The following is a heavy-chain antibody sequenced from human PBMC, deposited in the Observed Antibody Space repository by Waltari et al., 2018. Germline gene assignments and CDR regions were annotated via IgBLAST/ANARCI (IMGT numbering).Heavy chain of an antibody. CDR3: AKGSPAEDIRYYYYGMDV. D-gene: IGHD2-15*01. V-gene: IGHV4-38-2*01. Sequence: QVQLQESGPGLVKPSETLSLTCAVSGYSISSGYYWGWIRQPPGKGLEWIGSIYHSGSTYYNPSLKSRVTISVDTSKNQFSLKLSSVTAADTAVYYCAKGSPAEDIRYYYYGMDVWGQGTTVTVSS. CDR1: GYSISSGYY. J-gene: IGHJ6*02. CDR2: IYHSGST.